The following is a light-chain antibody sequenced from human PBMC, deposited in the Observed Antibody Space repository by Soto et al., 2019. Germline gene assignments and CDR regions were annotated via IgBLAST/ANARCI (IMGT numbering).Light chain of an antibody. J-gene: IGKJ1*01. V-gene: IGKV1-6*01. CDR3: LQLYNFPWT. Sequence: IEMTQSPSSLSASVGDRVTISCRASQGIGNDLAWYQQKPGKAPRLLIFAASNLQSGVPSRFSGSGSGTDFTLTISRLKPEDFATYYCLQLYNFPWTFGQGTKVDIK. CDR2: AAS. CDR1: QGIGND.